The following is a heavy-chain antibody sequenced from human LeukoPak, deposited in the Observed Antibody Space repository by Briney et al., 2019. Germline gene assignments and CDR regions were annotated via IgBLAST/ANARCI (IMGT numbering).Heavy chain of an antibody. J-gene: IGHJ4*02. CDR2: IYTSGSTT. CDR1: GGSISSYY. CDR3: AREGGSGRALDY. V-gene: IGHV4-4*07. D-gene: IGHD3-10*01. Sequence: TSETLSPTCTVSGGSISSYYWSWIRQPAGKGLEWIGRIYTSGSTTNYNPSLKSRVTMSVDTSKNQFSLKLSSVTAADTAVYYCAREGGSGRALDYWGQGTLVTVSS.